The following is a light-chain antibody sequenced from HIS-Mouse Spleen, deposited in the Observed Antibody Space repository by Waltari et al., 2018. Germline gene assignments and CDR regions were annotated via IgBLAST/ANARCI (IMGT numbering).Light chain of an antibody. J-gene: IGLJ2*01. V-gene: IGLV3-25*02. CDR2: KDS. CDR3: QAWDSSTAVV. Sequence: SYELTQPPSVSVSPGQTARITCSGDALPKQYAYWYQQKPGQAPVLVIYKDSERPSGIPERFSGSSSGTTATLTISGTQAMDEADYYCQAWDSSTAVVFGGGTKLTVL. CDR1: ALPKQY.